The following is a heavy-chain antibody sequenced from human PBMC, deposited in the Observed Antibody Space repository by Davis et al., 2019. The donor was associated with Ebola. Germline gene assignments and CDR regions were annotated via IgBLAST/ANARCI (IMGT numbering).Heavy chain of an antibody. CDR2: IYTGDSDT. CDR1: GNSFTSHW. Sequence: PGGSLRLSCKGSGNSFTSHWIGWVRQMPGKGLDWMGIIYTGDSDTRYSPSFRGQVTISADKSMKTAFLQWSSLKASDSGMYYCARGTDGYNPGGYFDSWGQGTLVTVSS. CDR3: ARGTDGYNPGGYFDS. V-gene: IGHV5-51*01. J-gene: IGHJ4*02. D-gene: IGHD5-24*01.